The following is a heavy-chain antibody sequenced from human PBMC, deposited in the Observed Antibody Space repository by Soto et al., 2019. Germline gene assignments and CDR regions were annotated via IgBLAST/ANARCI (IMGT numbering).Heavy chain of an antibody. Sequence: SETLSLTGTVSGGSMSSYYCTWIRQPAWKGLEWIGRVYSSGGTHYNPSLKSRVTISLDTSKNQFSLRLLSVTDADTAVYYCARGQRFYEWFDPFGQGTLLTVSS. CDR2: VYSSGGT. CDR3: ARGQRFYEWFDP. J-gene: IGHJ5*02. CDR1: GGSMSSYY. V-gene: IGHV4-4*07. D-gene: IGHD3-3*01.